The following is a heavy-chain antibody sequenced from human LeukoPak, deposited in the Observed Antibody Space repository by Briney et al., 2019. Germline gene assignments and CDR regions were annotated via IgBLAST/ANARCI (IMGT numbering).Heavy chain of an antibody. CDR1: GGSFSGYY. V-gene: IGHV4-34*01. J-gene: IGHJ6*03. CDR3: ARASPSYYDSSGKNYYYYYMDV. CDR2: INHSGST. Sequence: SETLSLTCAVYGGSFSGYYWSWIRQPPGKGLEWIGEINHSGSTNYNPSLKSRVTISVDTSKNQFSLKLSSVTAADTAVYYCARASPSYYDSSGKNYYYYYMDVWGKGTTVTVSS. D-gene: IGHD3-22*01.